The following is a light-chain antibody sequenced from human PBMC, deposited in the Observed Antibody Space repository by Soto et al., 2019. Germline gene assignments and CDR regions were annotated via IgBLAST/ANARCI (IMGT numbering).Light chain of an antibody. V-gene: IGLV2-18*02. J-gene: IGLJ1*01. CDR1: SSDVGKYDR. Sequence: QSALTQPPSVSGSPGQSVTISCTGTSSDVGKYDRVSWYQQPPGTAPKLIIYEVTNRPSGVPARFSGSKSGNTASLTISGLQAEDEADYYCSSYISTSRYVFGAWTKLTVL. CDR2: EVT. CDR3: SSYISTSRYV.